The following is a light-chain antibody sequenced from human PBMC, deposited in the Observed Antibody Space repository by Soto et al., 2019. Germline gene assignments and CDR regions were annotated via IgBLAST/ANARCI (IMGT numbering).Light chain of an antibody. CDR3: SLYTSSSTVV. J-gene: IGLJ2*01. Sequence: QSALTQPASVSGSPGQSITISCTGTSSDVGGYNYVSWYQQHPGKAPKLMIYDVSNRPSGVSNRFSGSKSGNTASLAISGLQAEDEADYDCSLYTSSSTVVFGGGPQLTVL. CDR2: DVS. V-gene: IGLV2-14*01. CDR1: SSDVGGYNY.